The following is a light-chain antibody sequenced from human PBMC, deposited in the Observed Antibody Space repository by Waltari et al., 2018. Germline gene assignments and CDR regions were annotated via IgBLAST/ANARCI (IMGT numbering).Light chain of an antibody. J-gene: IGKJ2*01. CDR2: WGS. V-gene: IGKV2-28*01. CDR1: QSLLHGDGHTF. Sequence: DIGMTQSPLSLTVTPGEPASISCRSSQSLLHGDGHTFFDWYLQRPGQSPQLLIYWGSNRASGVPDRFSGSESGTDFTLKISSVEAEDVGTYYCMQALQTPYTFGQGTKLDIK. CDR3: MQALQTPYT.